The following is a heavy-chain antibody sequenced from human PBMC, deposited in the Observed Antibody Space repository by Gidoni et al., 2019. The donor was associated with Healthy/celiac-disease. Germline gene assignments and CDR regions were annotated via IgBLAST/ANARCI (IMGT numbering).Heavy chain of an antibody. V-gene: IGHV3-23*01. D-gene: IGHD1-26*01. CDR3: AKDKGRVGATLTEVELAH. J-gene: IGHJ4*02. Sequence: EVQLLEYGGGLVQPVWSLRLSCAASVFTLCSYAMSWVRQAPGKGQEWVSAISGSGGSTYYADSVTGRFTVSRDNSKNTLYLKMNRLRAEDTAVYYCAKDKGRVGATLTEVELAHWGQGPLFTVSS. CDR1: VFTLCSYA. CDR2: ISGSGGST.